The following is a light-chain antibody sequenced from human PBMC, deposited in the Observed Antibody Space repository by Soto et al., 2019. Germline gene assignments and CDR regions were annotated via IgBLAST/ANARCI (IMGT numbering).Light chain of an antibody. CDR3: QQYVRSPYT. V-gene: IGKV3-20*01. J-gene: IGKJ3*01. CDR1: QSISSTY. CDR2: GAS. Sequence: EIVLTQSPGSLSLSPGERATLSCRASQSISSTYIAWYQQKRGQAPRLLIFGASSRATGIPDRFSGSGSGTDFSLTISRLEPEDSAVYFCQQYVRSPYTFGLGTKVDIK.